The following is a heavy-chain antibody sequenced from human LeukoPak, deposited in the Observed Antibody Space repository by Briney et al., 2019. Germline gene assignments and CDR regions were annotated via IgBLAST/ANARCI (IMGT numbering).Heavy chain of an antibody. D-gene: IGHD3-22*01. J-gene: IGHJ4*02. V-gene: IGHV3-13*04. CDR3: AREAYYYDSSGYHPYFDY. CDR2: IGTAGDT. CDR1: GFTFSSYD. Sequence: GGSLRLSCAASGFTFSSYDMHWVRQATGKGLEWVSAIGTAGDTYYPGSVKGRFTISRENAKNSLYLQMNSLRAGDTAVYYCAREAYYYDSSGYHPYFDYWGQGTLVTVSS.